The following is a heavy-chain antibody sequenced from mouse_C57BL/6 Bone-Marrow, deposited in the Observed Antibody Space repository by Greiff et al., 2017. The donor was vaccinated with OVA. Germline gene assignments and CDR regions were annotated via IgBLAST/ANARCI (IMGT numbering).Heavy chain of an antibody. CDR3: ARHYYGSSRGVFAY. CDR1: GFNITDYY. CDR2: IDPEDGET. D-gene: IGHD1-1*01. V-gene: IGHV14-2*01. J-gene: IGHJ3*01. Sequence: EVQLQQPGAELVKPGASVKLSCTASGFNITDYYMHWVKQRTEQGLEWIGRIDPEDGETKYAPKFQGKATMTADTSSNTAYLQLSSLTSEDTAVYYGARHYYGSSRGVFAYWGQGTLVTVSA.